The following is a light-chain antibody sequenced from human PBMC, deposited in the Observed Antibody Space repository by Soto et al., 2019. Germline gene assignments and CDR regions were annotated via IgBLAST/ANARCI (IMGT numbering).Light chain of an antibody. V-gene: IGKV3-20*01. CDR1: QSVSSSY. J-gene: IGKJ4*01. CDR2: GAS. CDR3: QQYGSSHT. Sequence: EILLTQSPCTLALSPGERATLSCRASQSVSSSYLAWYQQKPGQAPSLLIYGASSRATGIPDRFSGSGSGTDFTLTISRLEPEDFAVYYCQQYGSSHTFGGGTKVDIK.